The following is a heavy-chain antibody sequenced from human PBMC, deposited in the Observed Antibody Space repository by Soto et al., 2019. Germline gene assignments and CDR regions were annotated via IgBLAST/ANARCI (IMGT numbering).Heavy chain of an antibody. CDR2: IIPIFGTA. Sequence: SVKVSCKASGGTFSSYAISWVRQAPGQGLEWMGGIIPIFGTANYAQKFQGRVTITADESTSTAYMELSSLRSEDTAVYYCARDLARQWLVRRNYYYYGMDVWGQGTTVTVSS. D-gene: IGHD6-19*01. J-gene: IGHJ6*02. V-gene: IGHV1-69*13. CDR1: GGTFSSYA. CDR3: ARDLARQWLVRRNYYYYGMDV.